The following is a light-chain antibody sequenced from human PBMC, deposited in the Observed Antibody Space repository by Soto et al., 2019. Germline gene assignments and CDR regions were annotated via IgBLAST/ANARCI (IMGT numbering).Light chain of an antibody. J-gene: IGLJ1*01. Sequence: QSALTQPASVSGSPGQSITISCTGTSSDVGGYNYVSWYQQHPGKAPKLMIYDVSNRPSGVSNRFSGSKSGNTASLTISGLQCEDEADYYCSSYTSSSTLLYVFGTGTKLTVL. CDR1: SSDVGGYNY. CDR2: DVS. CDR3: SSYTSSSTLLYV. V-gene: IGLV2-14*01.